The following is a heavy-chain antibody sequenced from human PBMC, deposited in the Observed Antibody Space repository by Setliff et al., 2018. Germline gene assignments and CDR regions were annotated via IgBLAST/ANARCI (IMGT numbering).Heavy chain of an antibody. D-gene: IGHD6-19*01. Sequence: PSETLSLTCTVSGGSINSRTYYWSWIRQSAGKGLEWIGHINRRGSTNFSPSLKSRVTISLDTSKNQFSLNLTSVTAADTAVYYCARASSGWYSAYYYYMDVWGKGTTVTVSS. CDR3: ARASSGWYSAYYYYMDV. CDR2: INRRGST. CDR1: GGSINSRTYY. V-gene: IGHV4-61*09. J-gene: IGHJ6*03.